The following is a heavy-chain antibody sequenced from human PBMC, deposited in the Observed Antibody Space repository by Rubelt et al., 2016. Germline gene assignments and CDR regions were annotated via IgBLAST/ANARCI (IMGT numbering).Heavy chain of an antibody. CDR3: ARDNGHSYGFDAMDV. Sequence: QVQLQESGPGLVKPSETLSLTCTVSGYSISSGNYWGWIRQPPGKGLEWIGSIFHSGSTYYKPSLKSRITISVDTSKNQFPLKLSSVTAADTAVYYCARDNGHSYGFDAMDVWGQGTTVTVSS. V-gene: IGHV4-38-2*02. J-gene: IGHJ6*02. CDR1: GYSISSGNY. D-gene: IGHD5-18*01. CDR2: IFHSGST.